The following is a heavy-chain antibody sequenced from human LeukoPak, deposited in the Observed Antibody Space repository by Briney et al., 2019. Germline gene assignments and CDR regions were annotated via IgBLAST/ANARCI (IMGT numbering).Heavy chain of an antibody. Sequence: ASVKVSCKASGYTFTGYYMHWVRQAPGQGLEWMGWINPNSGATNYAQNFQDRVTMTRDTSISTAYMELSRLRSDDTAVYYCARGNDFSNSGPLLDYWGQGTLVTVSS. D-gene: IGHD4-4*01. V-gene: IGHV1-2*02. CDR3: ARGNDFSNSGPLLDY. CDR1: GYTFTGYY. J-gene: IGHJ4*02. CDR2: INPNSGAT.